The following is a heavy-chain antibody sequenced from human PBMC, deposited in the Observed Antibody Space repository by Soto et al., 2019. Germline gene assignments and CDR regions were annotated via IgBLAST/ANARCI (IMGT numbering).Heavy chain of an antibody. CDR3: ARDGDFWSGYSSGMDV. D-gene: IGHD3-3*01. V-gene: IGHV4-59*01. J-gene: IGHJ6*02. Sequence: SVTLSLTCSVTGGSIISYYWSWIRQPPGKGLEWIGYIYYSGSTNYNPSLKSRVTISVDTSKNQFSLKLSSVTAADTAVYYCARDGDFWSGYSSGMDVWGQGTAVT. CDR1: GGSIISYY. CDR2: IYYSGST.